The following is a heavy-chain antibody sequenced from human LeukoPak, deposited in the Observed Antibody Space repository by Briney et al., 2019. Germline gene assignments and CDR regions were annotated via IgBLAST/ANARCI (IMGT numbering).Heavy chain of an antibody. D-gene: IGHD6-19*01. J-gene: IGHJ4*02. Sequence: SVKVSCKASGYTFTGYYMHWVRQAPGQGLEWMGWINPNSGDTNYVQKFQGRVTMTRDTSISTAYMELSRLRSDDTAVYYCARAIAVAAFDYWGQGTLVTVSS. CDR3: ARAIAVAAFDY. CDR2: INPNSGDT. V-gene: IGHV1-2*02. CDR1: GYTFTGYY.